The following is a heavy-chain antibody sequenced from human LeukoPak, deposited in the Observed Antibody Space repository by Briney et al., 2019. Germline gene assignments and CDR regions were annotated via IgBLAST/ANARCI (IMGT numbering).Heavy chain of an antibody. D-gene: IGHD3-22*01. CDR1: GASSSGYY. Sequence: SETLSLTCSVSGASSSGYYCHWVRQSAGKGLEWIGRIDPTGSTNYNPSLESRVTMSVDMSKNQFSLRLTSVTAADTAVYYCARVLPHQYDNHDTFDIWGQGTMVTVSS. CDR2: IDPTGST. CDR3: ARVLPHQYDNHDTFDI. J-gene: IGHJ3*02. V-gene: IGHV4-4*07.